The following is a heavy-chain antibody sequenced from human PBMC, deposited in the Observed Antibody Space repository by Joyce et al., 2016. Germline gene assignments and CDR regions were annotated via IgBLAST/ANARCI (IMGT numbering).Heavy chain of an antibody. J-gene: IGHJ6*02. CDR1: GGAFSHFT. CDR2: IIPFFGAA. V-gene: IGHV1-69*12. Sequence: QVLLVQSVATVKRPGSSLKVSCKSSGGAFSHFTVNWVRQAPGQRLEWMGGIIPFFGAAKGAEHFQGRVTLTADLSTRTAFMELSSLTSADTAVYYCARGGTSSDHFFFYTLDIWGPGTTVIVSS. D-gene: IGHD1-14*01. CDR3: ARGGTSSDHFFFYTLDI.